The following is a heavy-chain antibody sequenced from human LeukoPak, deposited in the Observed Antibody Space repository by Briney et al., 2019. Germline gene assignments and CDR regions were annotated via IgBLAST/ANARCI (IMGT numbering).Heavy chain of an antibody. CDR1: GFTFSSYE. J-gene: IGHJ4*02. V-gene: IGHV3-48*03. Sequence: PGGSLRLSCAASGFTFSSYEMNWVRQAPGEGLEWVSYISSSGSTIYYADSVKGRFTISRDNAKNSLYLQMNSLRAEDTAVYYCAREILAPGKTHDYWGQGTLVTVSS. CDR3: AREILAPGKTHDY. CDR2: ISSSGSTI.